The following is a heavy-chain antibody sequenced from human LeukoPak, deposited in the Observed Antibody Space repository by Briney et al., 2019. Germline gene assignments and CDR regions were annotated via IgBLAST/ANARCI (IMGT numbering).Heavy chain of an antibody. D-gene: IGHD3-22*01. V-gene: IGHV1-69*13. J-gene: IGHJ1*01. Sequence: SVKVSCKASGSTFSTNAINWVRQAPGQGLEWMGGIIPILGTSNYAQRFQGRVTITADESSGTAYMALSSLRSEDTAIYYCATTRDYYENSGYTLLQDWGQGTLVTVSS. CDR2: IIPILGTS. CDR1: GSTFSTNA. CDR3: ATTRDYYENSGYTLLQD.